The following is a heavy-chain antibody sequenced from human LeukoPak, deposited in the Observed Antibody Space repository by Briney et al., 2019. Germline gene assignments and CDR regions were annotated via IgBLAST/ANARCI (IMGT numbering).Heavy chain of an antibody. CDR1: GFIVSSNY. V-gene: IGHV3-23*01. D-gene: IGHD2-2*01. CDR2: ISGSGGST. Sequence: GGSLRLSCAASGFIVSSNYMSWVRQAPGKGLEWVSGISGSGGSTDYADSVKGRFTISRDNSKNTLYLQMNSLRVEDTAVYYCAKDPGYQVVYCFDYWGQGTLVTVSS. J-gene: IGHJ4*02. CDR3: AKDPGYQVVYCFDY.